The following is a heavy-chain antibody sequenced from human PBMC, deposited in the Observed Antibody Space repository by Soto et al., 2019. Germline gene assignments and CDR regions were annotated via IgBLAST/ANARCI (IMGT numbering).Heavy chain of an antibody. D-gene: IGHD3-22*01. Sequence: QVQLQESGPGLVKPSETLSLTCTFSGASIRSTDYYWSWFRQPPGKGLEWIGYMYLSGSNYYNPSLKSRVTLSQDPSHHHCPLELRSVTAADTAVYYWAQGLFRYYAVYLLGQGALITVSS. V-gene: IGHV4-30-4*01. CDR2: MYLSGSN. CDR3: AQGLFRYYAVYL. CDR1: GASIRSTDYY. J-gene: IGHJ5*02.